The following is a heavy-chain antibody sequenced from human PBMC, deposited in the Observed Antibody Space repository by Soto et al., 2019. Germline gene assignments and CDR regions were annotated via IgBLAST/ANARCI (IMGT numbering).Heavy chain of an antibody. Sequence: SETLSLTCTVSDASISSTSYSWGWIRQPPGKTLEWIGTIYYHGNTYSNPSLRSRVTISVDTSNNQLSLKLRSVTAADTAVYYCARHDGFSSGWIFDYWGHGTLVTVSS. D-gene: IGHD6-19*01. V-gene: IGHV4-39*01. J-gene: IGHJ4*01. CDR3: ARHDGFSSGWIFDY. CDR1: DASISSTSYS. CDR2: IYYHGNT.